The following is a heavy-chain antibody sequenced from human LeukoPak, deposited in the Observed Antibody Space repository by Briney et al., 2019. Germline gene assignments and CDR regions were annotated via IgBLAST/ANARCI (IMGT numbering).Heavy chain of an antibody. CDR1: GGSISSYY. CDR2: IYTSGST. V-gene: IGHV4-4*09. D-gene: IGHD2-2*01. CDR3: ARAGQDIVVVPAARVYYYYMDV. J-gene: IGHJ6*03. Sequence: SETLSLTCTVSGGSISSYYWSWIRQPPGKGLEWIGYIYTSGSTNYNPSLKSRVTISVDTSKNQFSLKLSSVTAADTAVYYCARAGQDIVVVPAARVYYYYMDVWGKGTMVTVSS.